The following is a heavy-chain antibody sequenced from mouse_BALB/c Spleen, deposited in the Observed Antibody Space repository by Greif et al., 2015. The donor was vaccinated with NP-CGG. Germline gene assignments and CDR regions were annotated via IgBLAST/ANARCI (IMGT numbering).Heavy chain of an antibody. CDR1: GFTFSTYA. Sequence: EVMLVESGGGLVQPKGSLKLSCAASGFTFSTYAMNWVRQAPGKGLEWVARIRSKSNNYATYYADSVKDRFTISRDDSQSMLYLQMNNLKTEDTAMYYCVRDYRYDYFDYWGQGTTLTVSS. CDR3: VRDYRYDYFDY. CDR2: IRSKSNNYAT. V-gene: IGHV10-1*02. J-gene: IGHJ2*01. D-gene: IGHD2-14*01.